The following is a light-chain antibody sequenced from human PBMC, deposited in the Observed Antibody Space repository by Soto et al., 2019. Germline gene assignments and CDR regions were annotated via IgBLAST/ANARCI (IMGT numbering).Light chain of an antibody. CDR2: DAS. Sequence: EIVLTQSPATLSLSPGERATLSCRASQSVDNYLAWYQQKPGQAPRLLIHDASHRAAGIPARFSGSGSGTDFTLTIISLEPEDFAVYYCQHRSGFTFGPGTKVDIK. J-gene: IGKJ3*01. V-gene: IGKV3-11*01. CDR3: QHRSGFT. CDR1: QSVDNY.